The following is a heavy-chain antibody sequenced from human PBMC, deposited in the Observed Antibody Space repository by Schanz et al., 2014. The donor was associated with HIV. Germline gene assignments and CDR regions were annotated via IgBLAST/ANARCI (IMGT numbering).Heavy chain of an antibody. V-gene: IGHV3-30*18. Sequence: VQLVESGGGVVQPGGSLRLSCVVSELHFTTYWMTWVRQAPGKGLEWVAVISYDGSNKYYADSVKGRFTISRDNSKNTLYLQMNSLRAEDTALYYCAKAKSPWTFYYYGMDVWGQGTTVTVSS. CDR3: AKAKSPWTFYYYGMDV. J-gene: IGHJ6*02. CDR1: ELHFTTYW. CDR2: ISYDGSNK.